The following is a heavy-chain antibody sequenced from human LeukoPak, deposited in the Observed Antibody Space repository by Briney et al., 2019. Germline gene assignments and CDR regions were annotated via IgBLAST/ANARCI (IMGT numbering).Heavy chain of an antibody. CDR2: ISGRGDST. D-gene: IGHD7-27*01. J-gene: IGHJ4*02. CDR3: ARETGDFDS. V-gene: IGHV3-23*01. CDR1: GFTFSSFA. Sequence: GGSLRLSCAASGFTFSSFAMSWVRQAPGKGLEWVSVISGRGDSTYYADSVKGRFTISRDNSKSTVYLQMNSLRAEDTAVYYRARETGDFDSWGQGTLVIVSS.